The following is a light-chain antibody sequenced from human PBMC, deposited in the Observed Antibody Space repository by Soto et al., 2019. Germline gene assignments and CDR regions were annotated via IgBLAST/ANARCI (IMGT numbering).Light chain of an antibody. J-gene: IGLJ1*01. CDR3: SSYAGSNIFYV. V-gene: IGLV2-8*01. CDR2: EVT. Sequence: QSALTQPPSASGSPGQSVTISCTGTSSDVGRYNYVSWYQQHPGKAPKVIISEVTKRPSGVPDRFSGSKSGNTASLTVSGLQADDEADYYCSSYAGSNIFYVFGTGTKVTVL. CDR1: SSDVGRYNY.